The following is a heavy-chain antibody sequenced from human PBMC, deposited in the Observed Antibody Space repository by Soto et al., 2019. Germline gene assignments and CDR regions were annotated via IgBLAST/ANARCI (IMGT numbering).Heavy chain of an antibody. CDR1: GYSFISYW. CDR2: IYPGDSVT. D-gene: IGHD6-13*01. CDR3: ARTSAAGKYYDGMDV. V-gene: IGHV5-51*01. J-gene: IGHJ6*02. Sequence: EVQLVQSGAEVKKPGESLKISCKGSGYSFISYWIGWVRQMPGKGLEWMGIIYPGDSVTRYSPSFQGQVTISADKSISTAYLQWSSLKASDTAMYYCARTSAAGKYYDGMDVWGQGTTVTVSS.